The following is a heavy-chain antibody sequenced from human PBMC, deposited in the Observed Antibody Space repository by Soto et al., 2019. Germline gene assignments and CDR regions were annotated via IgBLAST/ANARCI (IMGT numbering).Heavy chain of an antibody. CDR3: AKDSYYYDSSGYSDY. J-gene: IGHJ4*02. Sequence: EVQLLESGGGLVQPGGSLRLSCAASGFTFSSYAMSWVRQAPGKGLEWVSAISGSGGSTYYADSVKGRFTISRDNSKKTLYLQMNSLRAEDTAVYYCAKDSYYYDSSGYSDYWGQGTLVTVSS. V-gene: IGHV3-23*01. CDR2: ISGSGGST. D-gene: IGHD3-22*01. CDR1: GFTFSSYA.